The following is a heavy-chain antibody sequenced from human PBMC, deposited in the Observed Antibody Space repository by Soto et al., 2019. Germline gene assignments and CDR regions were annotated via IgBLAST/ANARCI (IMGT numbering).Heavy chain of an antibody. V-gene: IGHV3-74*01. CDR1: GFSLSNYW. CDR3: VRIRRGDGYTFGY. D-gene: IGHD5-12*01. CDR2: INIDGSTT. Sequence: EVQLVESGVVSVQPGGSLRLSCAAPGFSLSNYWMHWVRQAPGEGLVWVSRINIDGSTTTYADSVKGRFTISRDNAKNTLYLQMNSLRDEDTAVYYCVRIRRGDGYTFGYWGQGTLVTVSS. J-gene: IGHJ4*02.